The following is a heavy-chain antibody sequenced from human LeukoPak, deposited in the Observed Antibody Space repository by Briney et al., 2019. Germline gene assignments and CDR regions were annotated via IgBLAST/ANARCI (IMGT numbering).Heavy chain of an antibody. Sequence: TSETLSLTCAVYGESFSGYYWSWIRQPPGKGLEWIGEINHSGSINYNPSLKSRVTVSVDTSKNQFSLKLSSVTAADTAVYYCASSYYYGSGSYRPFYFDYWGQGTLVTVSS. J-gene: IGHJ4*02. CDR3: ASSYYYGSGSYRPFYFDY. CDR1: GESFSGYY. CDR2: INHSGSI. D-gene: IGHD3-10*01. V-gene: IGHV4-34*01.